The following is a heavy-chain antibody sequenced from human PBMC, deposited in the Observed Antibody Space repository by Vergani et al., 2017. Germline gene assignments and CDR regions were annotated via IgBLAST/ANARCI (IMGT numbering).Heavy chain of an antibody. CDR1: GFTFNHYA. V-gene: IGHV3-23*01. CDR2: ISGSGGST. CDR3: AKANPRNSGYDYLYYYHAMDV. Sequence: EVQLLESGGDLVQPGGSLRLSCAASGFTFNHYAMNWVRQAPGKGLEWVSGISGSGGSTYYAGSVKGRFTIYRDSSKNTLYLKMNSLSAGDTAVYYCAKANPRNSGYDYLYYYHAMDVWGQGTTVTVSS. D-gene: IGHD5-12*01. J-gene: IGHJ6*02.